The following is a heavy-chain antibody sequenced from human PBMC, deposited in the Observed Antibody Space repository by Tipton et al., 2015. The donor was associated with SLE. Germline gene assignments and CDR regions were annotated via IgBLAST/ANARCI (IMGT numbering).Heavy chain of an antibody. CDR2: IHHSGST. V-gene: IGHV4-59*08. CDR3: ARDSRVVVAARGGFDY. J-gene: IGHJ4*02. D-gene: IGHD2-15*01. Sequence: TLSLTCTVSGGSISSHYWSWIRQSPGRGLEWIGYIHHSGSTKYSPSLESRVTISADTSKNQFSLRLTSVTAADTAVYYCARDSRVVVAARGGFDYWGQGTLVTVSS. CDR1: GGSISSHY.